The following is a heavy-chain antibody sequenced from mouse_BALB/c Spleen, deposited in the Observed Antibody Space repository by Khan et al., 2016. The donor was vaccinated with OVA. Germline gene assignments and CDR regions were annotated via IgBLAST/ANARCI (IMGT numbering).Heavy chain of an antibody. D-gene: IGHD2-2*01. CDR3: ARGLRRYYDAMDY. Sequence: EVQLVESGGGLVQPGGSLKLSCAASGFDFSRYWMSWVRQAPGKGLEWIGEINPDSSTTNYTPSLKDKFIISRDNAKNTLYLQMSKVKSEDTALYYCARGLRRYYDAMDYWGQGTSVTVSS. J-gene: IGHJ4*01. CDR2: INPDSSTT. V-gene: IGHV4-1*02. CDR1: GFDFSRYW.